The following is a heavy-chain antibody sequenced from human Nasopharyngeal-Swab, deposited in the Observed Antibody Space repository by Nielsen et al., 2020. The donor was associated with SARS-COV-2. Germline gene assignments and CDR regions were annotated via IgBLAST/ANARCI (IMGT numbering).Heavy chain of an antibody. V-gene: IGHV4-59*01. D-gene: IGHD2-2*01. CDR2: IHYSGSA. Sequence: GSLRLSCTVSGASISSYFWSWIRQSPGKGLEWIGYIHYSGSAKYSPSLKSRVTISVDTSKNQFSLKLSSVTAADTAVYYCARYTDCSSTSCYSSWFDPWGQGTLVTVSS. J-gene: IGHJ5*02. CDR1: GASISSYF. CDR3: ARYTDCSSTSCYSSWFDP.